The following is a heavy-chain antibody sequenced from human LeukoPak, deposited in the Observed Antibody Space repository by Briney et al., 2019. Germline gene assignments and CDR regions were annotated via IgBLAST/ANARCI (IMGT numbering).Heavy chain of an antibody. Sequence: GASVKVSCKTSGYSFTDYYMHWVRQAPGQGLEWMGWINPNSGGTSSAQKFQGRVIMTRDTSITTVYMGVRWLTSDDTAIYYCARADRLHGGPYLIGPWGLGTLVTVSS. CDR1: GYSFTDYY. CDR2: INPNSGGT. D-gene: IGHD2-21*01. V-gene: IGHV1-2*02. J-gene: IGHJ5*02. CDR3: ARADRLHGGPYLIGP.